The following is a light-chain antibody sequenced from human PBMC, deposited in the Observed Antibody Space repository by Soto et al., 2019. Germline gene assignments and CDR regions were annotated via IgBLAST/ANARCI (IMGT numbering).Light chain of an antibody. CDR2: GAS. CDR1: QSVPSTY. Sequence: SLSPGASATLSRRDIQSVPSTYLAWYQQKPGQAPRLLIYGASTRATGIQDRFSGSGSGTDFTLTISRLEPEDFAVYFFQQYGFSQTLNFGPGTKVEIK. V-gene: IGKV3-20*01. CDR3: QQYGFSQTLN. J-gene: IGKJ2*01.